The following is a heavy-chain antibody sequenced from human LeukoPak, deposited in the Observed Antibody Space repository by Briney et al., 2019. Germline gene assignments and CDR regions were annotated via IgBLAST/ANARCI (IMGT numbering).Heavy chain of an antibody. J-gene: IGHJ6*02. V-gene: IGHV3-30-3*01. CDR2: ISYDGSNK. D-gene: IGHD2-2*02. Sequence: PGGSLRLSCAASGFTFSSYAMHWVRQAPGKGLEWVAVISYDGSNKYYADSVKGRFTISRDNSKNTLYLQMNSLRAEDTAVYYCARDTVVVPAAILRYYYYGMDVWGQGATVTVSS. CDR3: ARDTVVVPAAILRYYYYGMDV. CDR1: GFTFSSYA.